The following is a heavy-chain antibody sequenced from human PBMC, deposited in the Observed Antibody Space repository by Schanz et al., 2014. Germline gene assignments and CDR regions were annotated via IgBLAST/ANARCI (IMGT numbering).Heavy chain of an antibody. CDR3: AKYRGYYRVSGSYRELEY. V-gene: IGHV3-23*04. J-gene: IGHJ4*02. Sequence: EVQLVESGGGLVQPGGSLRLSCTASGFTFRGYAMSWVRQAPGRGLEWVSIISGSGGNTYYADAVRGRFTISRDNSKTTVYLQMNSLRAEDTAVYYCAKYRGYYRVSGSYRELEYWGQGTLVTVAS. D-gene: IGHD3-10*01. CDR1: GFTFRGYA. CDR2: ISGSGGNT.